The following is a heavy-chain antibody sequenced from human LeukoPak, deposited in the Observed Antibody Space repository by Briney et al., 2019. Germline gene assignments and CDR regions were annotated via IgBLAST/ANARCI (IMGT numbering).Heavy chain of an antibody. CDR2: IYHSGST. V-gene: IGHV4-38-2*01. Sequence: GSLRLSCAASGFTVSSNYMSWIRQPPGKGLEWIGSIYHSGSTYYNPSLKSRVTISVDTSKNQFSLKLSSVTAADTAVYYCARGLTYYDFWSGHHPGSYYMDVWGKGTTVTVSS. CDR3: ARGLTYYDFWSGHHPGSYYMDV. D-gene: IGHD3-3*01. CDR1: GFTVSSNY. J-gene: IGHJ6*03.